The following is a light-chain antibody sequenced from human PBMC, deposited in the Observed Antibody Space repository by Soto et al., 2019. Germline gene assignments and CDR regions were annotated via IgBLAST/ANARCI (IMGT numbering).Light chain of an antibody. J-gene: IGKJ1*01. CDR3: MQALQTSWT. CDR2: LGS. CDR1: QSLLHRNGYNY. V-gene: IGKV2-28*01. Sequence: DIVMTQSPLSLPVTPGEPASISCKSSQSLLHRNGYNYWDWFLQKPGQSPQLLIFLGSNRASGVPDRFSGSGSGTDFTLKISRVEAEDVGVYYCMQALQTSWTFGQATKVEI.